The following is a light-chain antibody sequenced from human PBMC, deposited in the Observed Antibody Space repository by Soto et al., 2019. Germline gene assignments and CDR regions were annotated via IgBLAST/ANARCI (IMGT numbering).Light chain of an antibody. CDR1: QSVTSNY. V-gene: IGKV3-20*01. Sequence: ETVLSQSPGTLSLSQGERATLSCRASQSVTSNYLAWYQQKSGQAPRLLIYGISSRATGIPDRFSGSGSGTDFTLTISRLEPEDFAVYYCQQYGSSPLTFGGGTKV. CDR2: GIS. CDR3: QQYGSSPLT. J-gene: IGKJ4*01.